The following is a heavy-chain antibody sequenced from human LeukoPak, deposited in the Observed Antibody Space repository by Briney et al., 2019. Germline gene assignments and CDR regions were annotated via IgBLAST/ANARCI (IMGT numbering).Heavy chain of an antibody. Sequence: GGSLRLSCAASGFTFSSYGMHWVRQAPGKGLEWVAVISYDGSNKYYADSVKGRFTISRDNSKNTLYLQMNSLRAEDTAVYYCALGSSMIVVGFDYWGQGTLVTVSS. J-gene: IGHJ4*02. CDR1: GFTFSSYG. V-gene: IGHV3-30*03. CDR2: ISYDGSNK. CDR3: ALGSSMIVVGFDY. D-gene: IGHD3-22*01.